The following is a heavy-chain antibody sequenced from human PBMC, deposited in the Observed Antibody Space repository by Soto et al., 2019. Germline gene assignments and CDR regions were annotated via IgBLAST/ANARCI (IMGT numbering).Heavy chain of an antibody. J-gene: IGHJ4*02. D-gene: IGHD3-10*01. Sequence: GGSLRLSCAASGFTFSIYAMHWFRQAPGKGLEWLAVISYDGSNKYYADSVKGRFTISRDNSKNTLYLQMNSLRAEDAAVFYCATAGIRGQFDYWGQGTLVTVSS. CDR3: ATAGIRGQFDY. V-gene: IGHV3-30-3*01. CDR1: GFTFSIYA. CDR2: ISYDGSNK.